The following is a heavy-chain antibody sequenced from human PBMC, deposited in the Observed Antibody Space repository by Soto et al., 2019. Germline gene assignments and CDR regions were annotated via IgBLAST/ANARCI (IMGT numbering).Heavy chain of an antibody. CDR1: GFTFSSFG. CDR3: AKGRFDVVTISPFDH. CDR2: ISNDGTEE. J-gene: IGHJ4*01. D-gene: IGHD3-3*02. Sequence: GGSLRLSCAASGFTFSSFGMHWVRQAPGKGLEWVAVISNDGTEEKYADSVKGRATVSRDNSKNTVYLQMNRLRGDDSAIYYCAKGRFDVVTISPFDHWGQGTLVTSPQ. V-gene: IGHV3-30*18.